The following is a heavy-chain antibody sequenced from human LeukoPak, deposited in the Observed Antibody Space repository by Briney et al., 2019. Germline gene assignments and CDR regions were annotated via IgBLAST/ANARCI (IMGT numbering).Heavy chain of an antibody. V-gene: IGHV3-21*01. D-gene: IGHD2-2*01. CDR1: GFTFSSYN. Sequence: PGGSLRLSCAASGFTFSSYNMNWVRQAPGKGLEWVSSIGTSSNYIYYADSVKGRFTISRDNAKNSLYLQMNRLRAEDTAVYYCARTGSSSWAFDYWGQGTLVTVSS. J-gene: IGHJ4*02. CDR2: IGTSSNYI. CDR3: ARTGSSSWAFDY.